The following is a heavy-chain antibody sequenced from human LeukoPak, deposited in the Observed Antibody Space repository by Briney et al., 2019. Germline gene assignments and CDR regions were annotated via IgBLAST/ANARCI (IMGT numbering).Heavy chain of an antibody. CDR2: INPNSGGT. J-gene: IGHJ3*02. V-gene: IGHV1-2*06. CDR1: GYTFTGYY. Sequence: GASVKVSCKASGYTFTGYYMHWVRQAPGQGLEWMGRINPNSGGTNYAQKFQGRVTMTRDTSISTAHMELSRLRSGDTAVYYCARAMIVVVDAFDIWGQGTMVTVSS. CDR3: ARAMIVVVDAFDI. D-gene: IGHD3-22*01.